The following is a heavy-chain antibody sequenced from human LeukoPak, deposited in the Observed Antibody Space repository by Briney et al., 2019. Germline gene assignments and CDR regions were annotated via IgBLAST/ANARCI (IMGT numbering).Heavy chain of an antibody. D-gene: IGHD3-3*01. CDR2: LDPVDGET. V-gene: IGHV1-24*01. CDR3: ARGDFWSGYYR. J-gene: IGHJ4*02. Sequence: ASVKVSCKASGYTLNALSIHWVRQAPGKGLEWMGGLDPVDGETIYAQRFQGRVTMTEDTSTDTAYLDLRSLRSDDTAVYYCARGDFWSGYYRWGQGTLVTVSS. CDR1: GYTLNALS.